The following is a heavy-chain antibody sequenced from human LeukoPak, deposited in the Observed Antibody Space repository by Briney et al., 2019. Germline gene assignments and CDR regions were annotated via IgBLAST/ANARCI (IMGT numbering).Heavy chain of an antibody. CDR1: GGSFSGYY. CDR2: INHSGST. J-gene: IGHJ3*02. V-gene: IGHV4-34*01. D-gene: IGHD3-22*01. Sequence: SETLSLTCAVYGGSFSGYYWSWIRQPPGKGLEWIGEINHSGSTNYNPSLKSRVTISVDTSKNQFSLKLSSVTAADTAVYYCARGSGAHNYYDSSGYDDAFDIWGQGTMVTVSS. CDR3: ARGSGAHNYYDSSGYDDAFDI.